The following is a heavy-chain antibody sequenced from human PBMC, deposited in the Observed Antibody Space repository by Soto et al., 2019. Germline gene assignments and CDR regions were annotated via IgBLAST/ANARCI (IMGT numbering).Heavy chain of an antibody. J-gene: IGHJ4*02. CDR2: IKEDESEK. V-gene: IGHV3-7*03. CDR3: ARDFSLDY. CDR1: GFTFSAYW. Sequence: EVQLVESGGGLVQPGGSLRLSCAASGFTFSAYWMTWVRQAPGKGLEWVANIKEDESEKYYVDSVKGRFAISRDNAQNSVYLQMNSLRAEDTAIYYCARDFSLDYWGQGTLVSVSS.